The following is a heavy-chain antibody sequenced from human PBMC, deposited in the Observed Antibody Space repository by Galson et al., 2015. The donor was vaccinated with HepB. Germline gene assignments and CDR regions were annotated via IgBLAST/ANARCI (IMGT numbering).Heavy chain of an antibody. CDR1: GFTFSSYN. J-gene: IGHJ4*02. Sequence: SLRLSCAVSGFTFSSYNMNWVRQAPGKGLEWVSSISRSSSYIYYADSVKGRFTISRDNAKNSLSLQMGSLRAEDTAVYYCARDGWDDYSSYYFDYWGQGTLVTVSS. CDR2: ISRSSSYI. V-gene: IGHV3-21*01. CDR3: ARDGWDDYSSYYFDY. D-gene: IGHD4-11*01.